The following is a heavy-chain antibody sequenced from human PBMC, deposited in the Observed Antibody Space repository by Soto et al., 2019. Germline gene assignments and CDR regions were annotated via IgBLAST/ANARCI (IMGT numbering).Heavy chain of an antibody. V-gene: IGHV4-59*01. CDR2: IYYSGST. Sequence: SETLSLTCTVSGGSISSYYWSWIRQPPGKGLEWIGYIYYSGSTNYNPSLKSRVTISVDTSKNQFSLKLSSVTAADTAVYYCARNLEQQLPKHYYYYGMDVWGQGTTVTVSS. J-gene: IGHJ6*02. D-gene: IGHD6-13*01. CDR3: ARNLEQQLPKHYYYYGMDV. CDR1: GGSISSYY.